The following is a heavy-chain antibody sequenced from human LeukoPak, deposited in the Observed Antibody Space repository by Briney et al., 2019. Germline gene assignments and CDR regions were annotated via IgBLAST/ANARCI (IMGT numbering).Heavy chain of an antibody. CDR2: IHYSGST. D-gene: IGHD4-11*01. Sequence: PSETLSLSRTVSGGPISSSGHYWGWIRQPPGKRLEWIGSIHYSGSTYYSPSLKSRVTISVDVSKNQFSLKLTSVTAADTAVYYCARQGSNWYSDYFHHWGQGTLVTVSS. J-gene: IGHJ1*01. CDR1: GGPISSSGHY. V-gene: IGHV4-39*01. CDR3: ARQGSNWYSDYFHH.